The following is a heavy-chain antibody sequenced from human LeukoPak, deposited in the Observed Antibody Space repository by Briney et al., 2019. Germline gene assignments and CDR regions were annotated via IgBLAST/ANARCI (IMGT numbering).Heavy chain of an antibody. D-gene: IGHD5-18*01. J-gene: IGHJ3*02. Sequence: SETLSLTCTVSGGSISSYYWSWIRQPPGKGLEWIGYIYYSGSTNYNPPLKSRVTISVDTSKNQFSLKLSSVTAADTAVYYCAREIGGYSYGYVGAFDIWGQGTMVTVSS. CDR2: IYYSGST. CDR1: GGSISSYY. CDR3: AREIGGYSYGYVGAFDI. V-gene: IGHV4-59*01.